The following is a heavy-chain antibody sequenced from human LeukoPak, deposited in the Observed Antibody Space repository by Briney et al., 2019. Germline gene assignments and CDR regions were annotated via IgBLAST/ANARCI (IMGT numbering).Heavy chain of an antibody. D-gene: IGHD5-12*01. CDR3: ARVDSGYDYYYYYYMDV. J-gene: IGHJ6*03. V-gene: IGHV1-18*01. CDR2: ISAYNGNT. CDR1: GYTFTSYG. Sequence: ASVKVSCKASGYTFTSYGISWVRQAPGHGLEWMGWISAYNGNTNCAQKLQGRVTMTTDTSTSAAYMELRSLRSDDTAVYYCARVDSGYDYYYYYYMDVWGKGTTVTVSS.